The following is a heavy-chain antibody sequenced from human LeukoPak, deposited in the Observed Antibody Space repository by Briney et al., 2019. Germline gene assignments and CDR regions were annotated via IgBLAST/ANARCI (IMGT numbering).Heavy chain of an antibody. CDR3: AGLSIVGAKKAFDI. D-gene: IGHD1-26*01. CDR1: GGSISSGGYY. V-gene: IGHV4-31*03. Sequence: PSQTLSLTCTVSGGSISSGGYYWSWIRQHPGKGLEWIGYVYYSGSTYYNPSLKSRVTISVDTSKNQFSLKLSSVTAADTAVYYCAGLSIVGAKKAFDIWGQGTMVTVSS. J-gene: IGHJ3*02. CDR2: VYYSGST.